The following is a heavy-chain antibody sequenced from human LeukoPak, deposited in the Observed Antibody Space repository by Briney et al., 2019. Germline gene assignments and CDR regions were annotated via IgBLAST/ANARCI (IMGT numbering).Heavy chain of an antibody. CDR3: ARGYTSGSPYLDF. CDR1: GFTFSNFG. D-gene: IGHD3-10*01. Sequence: GGSLRLSCAASGFTFSNFGMHWVRQAPGKGLEWVAFIRFDGSNKYYAGSVRGRFTFSRDNSKNTLYLQMESLRAEDTAVYYCARGYTSGSPYLDFWGQGTLVTVSS. J-gene: IGHJ4*02. CDR2: IRFDGSNK. V-gene: IGHV3-30*02.